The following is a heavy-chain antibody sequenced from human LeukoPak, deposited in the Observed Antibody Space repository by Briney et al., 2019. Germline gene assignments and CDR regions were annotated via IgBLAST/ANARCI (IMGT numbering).Heavy chain of an antibody. J-gene: IGHJ4*02. Sequence: ASVKVSCKASGYTFTSYGISWVRQAPGQGLEWMGWINPKSGGTVYAQKFQGRVTMTRDTSISTAYMELSRLRSDDTAVYYCAVTAMVKVGFYWGQGTLVTVSS. D-gene: IGHD5-18*01. CDR3: AVTAMVKVGFY. V-gene: IGHV1-2*02. CDR2: INPKSGGT. CDR1: GYTFTSYG.